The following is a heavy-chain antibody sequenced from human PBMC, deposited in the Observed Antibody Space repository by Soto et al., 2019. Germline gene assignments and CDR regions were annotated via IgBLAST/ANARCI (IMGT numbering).Heavy chain of an antibody. D-gene: IGHD1-7*01. V-gene: IGHV4-31*03. CDR2: IYYSGST. Sequence: KTSETLSLTCTVSGGSISSGGYYWSWIRQHPGKGLEWIGYIYYSGSTYYNPSLKSRVTISVDTSKNQFSLKLSSVTAADTAVYYCARLQSTGTTPNWFDPWGPGTLDTVSS. CDR1: GGSISSGGYY. CDR3: ARLQSTGTTPNWFDP. J-gene: IGHJ5*02.